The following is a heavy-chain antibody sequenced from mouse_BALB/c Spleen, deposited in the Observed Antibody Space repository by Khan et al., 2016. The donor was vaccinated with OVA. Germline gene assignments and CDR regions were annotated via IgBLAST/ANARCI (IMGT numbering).Heavy chain of an antibody. J-gene: IGHJ3*01. CDR3: VRDGDYYRNDGWFAY. V-gene: IGHV1-4*01. CDR2: INPSNGYT. Sequence: QVQLQQSGAELARPGTSMKMSCKASGYTFTSYTIHWIKQRPGQGLEWIGYINPSNGYTNYNQKFKDKATLTADKSSTTAYMQLSSLTSDDSAVYNGVRDGDYYRNDGWFAYWGQGTLVTVSA. CDR1: GYTFTSYT. D-gene: IGHD2-14*01.